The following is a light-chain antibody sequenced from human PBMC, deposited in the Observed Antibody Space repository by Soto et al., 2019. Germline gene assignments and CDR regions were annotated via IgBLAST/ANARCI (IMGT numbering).Light chain of an antibody. CDR1: QSISSW. J-gene: IGKJ1*01. Sequence: QSPSTLSASVGYRVTLTFRASQSISSWLAWYQQKPGKAPKLLIYKASTLKSGVPSRFSGSGSGTEFTLTISSLQPDDFATYYCQHYNSYSEAFGQGTKVDIK. CDR3: QHYNSYSEA. V-gene: IGKV1-5*03. CDR2: KAS.